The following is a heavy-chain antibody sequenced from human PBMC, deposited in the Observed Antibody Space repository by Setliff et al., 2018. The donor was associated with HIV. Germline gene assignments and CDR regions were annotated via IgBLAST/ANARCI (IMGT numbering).Heavy chain of an antibody. V-gene: IGHV1-2*02. CDR3: ARETLRWKSRAFGI. Sequence: ASVKVSCKASGYTFTGYYMHWVRQAPGQGLEWMGWINPNSGGTNYAQKFQGRVTMTRDTSISTAYMELSRLRSDDTAVYYCARETLRWKSRAFGIWGQGTMVTVSS. D-gene: IGHD4-17*01. CDR2: INPNSGGT. CDR1: GYTFTGYY. J-gene: IGHJ3*02.